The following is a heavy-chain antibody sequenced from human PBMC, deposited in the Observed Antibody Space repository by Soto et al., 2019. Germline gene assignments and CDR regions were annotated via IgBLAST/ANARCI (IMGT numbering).Heavy chain of an antibody. Sequence: PGGSLRLSCAASGFTFRSYAMSWVRQAPGKGLEWVSAISGSGGSTYYADSVKGRFTISRDNSKNTLYLQMNSLRAEDTAVYYCAKGYSSSWPITYYYYGMDVWGQGTTVTSP. CDR1: GFTFRSYA. V-gene: IGHV3-23*01. CDR2: ISGSGGST. CDR3: AKGYSSSWPITYYYYGMDV. J-gene: IGHJ6*02. D-gene: IGHD6-13*01.